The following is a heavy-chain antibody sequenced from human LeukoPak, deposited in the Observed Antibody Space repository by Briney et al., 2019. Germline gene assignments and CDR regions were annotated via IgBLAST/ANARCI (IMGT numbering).Heavy chain of an antibody. D-gene: IGHD3-10*01. Sequence: ASVKVSCKASGYTFTSYDIHWVRQATGQGLEWMGRMNPNSGNTGYAQKFQGRVTMTRNTSISTAYMELSSLRSEDTAVYYCGGGGGRYYGSGSLTYWGQGTLVTVSS. J-gene: IGHJ4*02. V-gene: IGHV1-8*01. CDR2: MNPNSGNT. CDR3: GGGGGRYYGSGSLTY. CDR1: GYTFTSYD.